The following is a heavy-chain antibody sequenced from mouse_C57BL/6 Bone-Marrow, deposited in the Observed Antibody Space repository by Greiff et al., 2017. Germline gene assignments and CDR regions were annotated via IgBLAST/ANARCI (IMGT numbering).Heavy chain of an antibody. J-gene: IGHJ1*03. CDR3: ARDYPYYYGSSYWYFDV. CDR2: IDPSDSET. D-gene: IGHD1-1*01. Sequence: QVQLKQPGAELVRPGSSVKLSCKASGYTFTSYWMHWVKQRPIQGLEWIGNIDPSDSETHYNQKFKDKATLTVDKSSSTAYMQLSSLTSEDSAVYYCARDYPYYYGSSYWYFDVWGTGTTVTVSS. V-gene: IGHV1-52*01. CDR1: GYTFTSYW.